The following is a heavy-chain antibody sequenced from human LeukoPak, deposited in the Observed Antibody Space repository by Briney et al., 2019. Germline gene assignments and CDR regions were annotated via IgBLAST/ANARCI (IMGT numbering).Heavy chain of an antibody. CDR3: ARGWSGSYGGTDAFDI. D-gene: IGHD1-26*01. CDR1: GGSISSSSYY. V-gene: IGHV4-61*01. J-gene: IGHJ3*02. Sequence: PSETLSLTCTVSGGSISSSSYYWSWIRQPPGKGLEWIGNIYNSGNTNYNPSLKSRVTISVDTSKNQFSLNLNSVTAADTAVYYCARGWSGSYGGTDAFDIWGQGTMVTVSS. CDR2: IYNSGNT.